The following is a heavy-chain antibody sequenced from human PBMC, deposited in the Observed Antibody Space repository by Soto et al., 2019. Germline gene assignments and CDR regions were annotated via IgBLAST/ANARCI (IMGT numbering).Heavy chain of an antibody. J-gene: IGHJ4*02. CDR1: GGTFSSYA. Sequence: QVQLVQSGVEVKKPGSSVKVSCKASGGTFSSYAISWVRQAPGQGLEWMGGIIPIFGTANYAQKFQGRVTITADESTSTAYMELSSLRSEDTAVYYCARGGYYGSGSYCFDYWGRGTLVTVSS. CDR2: IIPIFGTA. D-gene: IGHD3-10*01. CDR3: ARGGYYGSGSYCFDY. V-gene: IGHV1-69*01.